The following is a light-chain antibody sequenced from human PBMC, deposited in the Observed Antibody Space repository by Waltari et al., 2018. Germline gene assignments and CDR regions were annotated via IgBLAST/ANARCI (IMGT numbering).Light chain of an antibody. CDR3: AAWDDSLSGVV. V-gene: IGLV1-47*01. Sequence: QSVLTQPPSASGTPGQRGTISCSGSRSNHGSNYVYWYQLLPVTAPKLLIYRNNQRPSGVPDRFSGSKSGTSASLAISGLRSEDEADYYCAAWDDSLSGVVFGGGTKLTVL. CDR2: RNN. CDR1: RSNHGSNY. J-gene: IGLJ2*01.